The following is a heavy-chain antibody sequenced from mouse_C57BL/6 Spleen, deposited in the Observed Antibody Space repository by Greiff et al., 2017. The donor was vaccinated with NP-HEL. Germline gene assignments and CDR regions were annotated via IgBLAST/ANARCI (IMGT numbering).Heavy chain of an antibody. J-gene: IGHJ3*01. CDR1: GFTFSDYY. D-gene: IGHD2-4*01. V-gene: IGHV5-12*01. Sequence: EVQLVESGGGLVQPGGSLKLSCAASGFTFSDYYMYWVRQTPEKRLEWVAYISNGGGSTYYPDTVKGRFTISRDNAKNTLYLQMSRLKSEDTAMYYCARNYDYDEAWFAYWGQGTLVTVSA. CDR2: ISNGGGST. CDR3: ARNYDYDEAWFAY.